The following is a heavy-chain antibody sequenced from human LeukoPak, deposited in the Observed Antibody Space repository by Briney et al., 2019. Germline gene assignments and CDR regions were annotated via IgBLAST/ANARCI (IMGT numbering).Heavy chain of an antibody. Sequence: ASVKVSCKASGYTFTSYYMHWVRQAPGQGLEWMGIINPSGGSTSYAQKFQGRVTMTRDTSTSTVYMELSSLRSEDTAVYYCASYASSGYHYDVAPPFDYWGQGTLVTVSS. CDR2: INPSGGST. CDR3: ASYASSGYHYDVAPPFDY. V-gene: IGHV1-46*01. J-gene: IGHJ4*02. CDR1: GYTFTSYY. D-gene: IGHD3-22*01.